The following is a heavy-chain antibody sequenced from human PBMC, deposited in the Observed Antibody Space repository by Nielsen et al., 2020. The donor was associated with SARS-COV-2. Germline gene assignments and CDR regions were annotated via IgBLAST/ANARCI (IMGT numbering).Heavy chain of an antibody. CDR2: IYYSGST. D-gene: IGHD6-19*01. CDR3: ARDIEVYSSGPLRWFDP. Sequence: SETLSLTCTVSGGSISSSSYYWGWIRQPPGKGLEWIGSIYYSGSTYYNPSLKSRVTISVDTSKNQFSLKLSSVTAADTAVYYCARDIEVYSSGPLRWFDPWGQGTLVTVSS. V-gene: IGHV4-39*02. CDR1: GGSISSSSYY. J-gene: IGHJ5*02.